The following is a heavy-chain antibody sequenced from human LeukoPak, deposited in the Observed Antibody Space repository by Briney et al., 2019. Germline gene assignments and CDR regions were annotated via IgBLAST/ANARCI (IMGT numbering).Heavy chain of an antibody. CDR1: GITSTNFA. CDR3: AADLSDPRRGASYLDS. CDR2: IIVGTGAT. J-gene: IGHJ4*02. Sequence: EASVTVSCKASGITSTNFAVQWVRQARGQRLEWIGWIIVGTGATKCAQDFQHRVTITRDMSTRTLYMELTSLRSEDTAVYYCAADLSDPRRGASYLDSWGQGTLVTVSS. D-gene: IGHD1-1*01. V-gene: IGHV1-58*01.